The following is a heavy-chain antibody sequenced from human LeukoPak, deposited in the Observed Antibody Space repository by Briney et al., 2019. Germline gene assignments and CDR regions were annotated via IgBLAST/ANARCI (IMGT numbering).Heavy chain of an antibody. CDR1: GFTFTNFE. Sequence: PGGSLRLSCAASGFTFTNFEMNWVRQAPGKGLEYVSVISSDGDNTYYADSVKGRFTISRDNSKNTLYLQMGSLRAEDMAVYYCARAALEYCGGDCLDYWGQGTLVTVPS. CDR2: ISSDGDNT. J-gene: IGHJ4*02. CDR3: ARAALEYCGGDCLDY. V-gene: IGHV3-64*02. D-gene: IGHD2-21*01.